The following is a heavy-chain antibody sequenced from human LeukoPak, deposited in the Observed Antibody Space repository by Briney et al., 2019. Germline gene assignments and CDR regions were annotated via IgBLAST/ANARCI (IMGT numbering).Heavy chain of an antibody. J-gene: IGHJ4*02. CDR3: ARDYGLLHYAIGY. V-gene: IGHV4-59*01. CDR1: GGSISSYY. Sequence: SETLSLTCTASGGSISSYYWSWIRQPPGKGLEWIGYIYYSGSTNYSPSLKSRVTISVDTSKNQFSLKLSSVTAADTAVYYCARDYGLLHYAIGYWGQGTLVTVSS. CDR2: IYYSGST. D-gene: IGHD3-10*01.